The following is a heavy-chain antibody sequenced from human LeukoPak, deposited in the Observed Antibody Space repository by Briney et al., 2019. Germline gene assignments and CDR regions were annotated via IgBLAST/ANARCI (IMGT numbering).Heavy chain of an antibody. CDR3: ARDRAIPLWSRLDAFDI. Sequence: GGSLRLSCAASGFTFSSYSMNWVRQAPGKGLEWVSYISSSSSTIYYADSVKGRFTISRDNAKNSLYLQMNSLRAEDTAVYYCARDRAIPLWSRLDAFDIWGQGTMVTVSS. CDR1: GFTFSSYS. CDR2: ISSSSSTI. V-gene: IGHV3-48*04. D-gene: IGHD5-18*01. J-gene: IGHJ3*02.